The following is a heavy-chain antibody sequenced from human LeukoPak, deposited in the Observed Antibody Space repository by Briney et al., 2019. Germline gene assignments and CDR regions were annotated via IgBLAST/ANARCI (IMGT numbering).Heavy chain of an antibody. CDR3: ARGGVAGPFDY. CDR2: IIPILGIA. CDR1: GYTLTELS. Sequence: SVKVSCKVSGYTLTELSMHWVRQAPGQGLEWMGRIIPILGIANYAQKFQGRVTITADKSTSTAYMELSSLRSEDTAVYYCARGGVAGPFDYWGQGTLVTVSS. D-gene: IGHD6-19*01. V-gene: IGHV1-69*04. J-gene: IGHJ4*02.